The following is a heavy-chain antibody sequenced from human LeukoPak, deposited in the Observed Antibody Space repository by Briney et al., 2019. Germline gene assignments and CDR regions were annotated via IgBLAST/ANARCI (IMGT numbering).Heavy chain of an antibody. J-gene: IGHJ4*02. D-gene: IGHD3-22*01. CDR3: SRSKYDSSGRYHAGGES. V-gene: IGHV3-11*01. CDR1: GFTFSDYY. CDR2: ISSSGSTI. Sequence: GGSLRLSCAASGFTFSDYYMSWIRQAPGKGLEWVSYISSSGSTIYYADSVKGRFTISRDNAKNSLYLQMNSLRAEDTAVYYCSRSKYDSSGRYHAGGESWGQGTRVTVTS.